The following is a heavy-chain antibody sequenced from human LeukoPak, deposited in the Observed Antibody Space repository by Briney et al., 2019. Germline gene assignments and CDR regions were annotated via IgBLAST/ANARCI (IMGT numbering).Heavy chain of an antibody. Sequence: GGSLRLSCAASGFTFSSYAMSWVRQAPGKGLEWVSAISGSGGSTYYADSVKGRFTISKDNSKNTLYLQMNSLRAEDTAVYYCAKGLSIAAAGLYDYWGQGTLVTVSS. V-gene: IGHV3-23*01. CDR3: AKGLSIAAAGLYDY. CDR1: GFTFSSYA. J-gene: IGHJ4*02. D-gene: IGHD6-13*01. CDR2: ISGSGGST.